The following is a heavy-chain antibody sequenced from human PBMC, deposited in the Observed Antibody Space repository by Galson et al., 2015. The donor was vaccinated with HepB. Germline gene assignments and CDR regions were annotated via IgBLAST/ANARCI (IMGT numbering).Heavy chain of an antibody. J-gene: IGHJ6*03. CDR3: ARLGGGMTTSLYYHYYMDV. D-gene: IGHD3-16*01. CDR2: IFPGDSDT. V-gene: IGHV5-51*03. Sequence: QSGAEVKKPGGSLKTSCKASGYSFTTHWIGWVRQMPGKGLEWMGIIFPGDSDTRYSPSFQGQVTMSVDKSISTAYLQWSSLKAADTAMYYCARLGGGMTTSLYYHYYMDVWGQGTTVTVSS. CDR1: GYSFTTHW.